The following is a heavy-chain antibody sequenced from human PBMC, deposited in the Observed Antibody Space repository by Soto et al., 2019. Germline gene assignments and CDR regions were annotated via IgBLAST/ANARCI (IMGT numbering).Heavy chain of an antibody. CDR3: GRVSRERGIAAAGDDYYYYYYMDV. Sequence: SGTLSLTCTVSGGSISRYDWSWIRQPPGKGLEWIGYIYYSGSTNYNPSLKSRVTISVDTSKNQFSLKLSSVTAADTAVYYCGRVSRERGIAAAGDDYYYYYYMDVWGKGTTVTVSS. V-gene: IGHV4-59*01. J-gene: IGHJ6*03. CDR1: GGSISRYD. D-gene: IGHD6-13*01. CDR2: IYYSGST.